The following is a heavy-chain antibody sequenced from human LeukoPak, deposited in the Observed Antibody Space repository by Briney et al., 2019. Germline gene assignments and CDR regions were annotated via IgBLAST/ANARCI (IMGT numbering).Heavy chain of an antibody. Sequence: GGSLRLSCAASGFTFSSYAMTWVRQAPGKGLEWVSAITDSIYFADSVKGRFTISRDSSKNRMYLQMNSLRVEDTAVYYCARYCSGGRCYSGLDPWGQGALVTVSS. V-gene: IGHV3-23*01. CDR3: ARYCSGGRCYSGLDP. CDR1: GFTFSSYA. CDR2: ITDSI. D-gene: IGHD2-15*01. J-gene: IGHJ5*02.